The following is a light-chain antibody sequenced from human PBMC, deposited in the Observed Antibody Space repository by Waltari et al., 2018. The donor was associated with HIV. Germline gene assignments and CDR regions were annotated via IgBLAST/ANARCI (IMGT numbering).Light chain of an antibody. V-gene: IGLV2-8*01. CDR3: SSYGGGNTVL. Sequence: QSALTQPPSASGSPGQSVTISCTRTSSYVGRFKYVSWYQQHPGKAPKLMIYDVTKWPSGVPDRFSGSKSGNTASLTVSGLQAEDEADYYCSSYGGGNTVLFGGGTRLTVL. CDR2: DVT. J-gene: IGLJ3*02. CDR1: SSYVGRFKY.